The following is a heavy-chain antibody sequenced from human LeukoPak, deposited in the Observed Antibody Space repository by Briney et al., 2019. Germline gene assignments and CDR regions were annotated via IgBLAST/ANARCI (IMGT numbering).Heavy chain of an antibody. Sequence: PGGSLRLSCEASGFTFSSYEMNWFRQAPGKGLEWVSYVSKSGGTMKNADSVKGRFTVSRDNAKNSLYLQMNSLTAEDTAVYYCATAVIRGRGTMVTVFS. V-gene: IGHV3-48*03. CDR3: ATAVI. J-gene: IGHJ3*02. CDR2: VSKSGGTM. CDR1: GFTFSSYE.